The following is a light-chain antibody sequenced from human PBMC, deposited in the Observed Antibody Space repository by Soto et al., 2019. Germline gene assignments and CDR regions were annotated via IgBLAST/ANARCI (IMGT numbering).Light chain of an antibody. V-gene: IGKV3D-15*01. J-gene: IGKJ4*01. CDR1: QSVSSSY. Sequence: EIVLTQSPGTLSLSPGERATLSFRASQSVSSSYLAWYQQKPGQAPRLLIYDASNRATGIPARFSGSGSGTEFTLTISSLQSEDFAVYYCQQYNNWPLTFGGGTKVDI. CDR3: QQYNNWPLT. CDR2: DAS.